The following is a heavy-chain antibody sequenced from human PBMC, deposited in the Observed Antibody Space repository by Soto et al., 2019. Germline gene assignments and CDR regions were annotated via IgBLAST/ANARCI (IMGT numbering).Heavy chain of an antibody. J-gene: IGHJ6*04. CDR1: GYTFTSYY. CDR3: ASSSHQYCSSTSCYVGGIMDV. Sequence: ASVKVSCKASGYTFTSYYMHWVRQAPGQGLEWMGIINPSGGSTSYAQKFQGRVTMTRDTSTSTVYMELSSLRSEDTAVYYCASSSHQYCSSTSCYVGGIMDVWGKGTTVTVS. D-gene: IGHD2-2*01. CDR2: INPSGGST. V-gene: IGHV1-46*03.